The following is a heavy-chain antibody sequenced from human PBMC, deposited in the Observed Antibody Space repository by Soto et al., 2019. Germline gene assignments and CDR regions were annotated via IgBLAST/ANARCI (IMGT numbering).Heavy chain of an antibody. Sequence: ASVKVSCKASGYTFTSYGISWVRQAPGQGLEWMGWISAYNGNTNYAQKLQGRVTMTTDTSTSTAYMELRSLRSDDTAVYYCARRTTVTTNYYYGMDVWGQWTTVTVSS. V-gene: IGHV1-18*01. CDR1: GYTFTSYG. CDR2: ISAYNGNT. D-gene: IGHD4-17*01. J-gene: IGHJ6*01. CDR3: ARRTTVTTNYYYGMDV.